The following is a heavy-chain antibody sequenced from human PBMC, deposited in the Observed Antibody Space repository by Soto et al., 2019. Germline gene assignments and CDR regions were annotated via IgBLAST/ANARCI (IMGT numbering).Heavy chain of an antibody. J-gene: IGHJ3*02. D-gene: IGHD4-17*01. Sequence: SETLSLTCTVSGASINSHYWSWIRQPPGKGLEWIGYIYYSGSTNYNPSLKSRVTISIDTSKNQFSLKLSSVTAADTAVYYCARHFGFVGSTVTAFDIWGQGTMVTVSS. CDR1: GASINSHY. CDR2: IYYSGST. V-gene: IGHV4-59*08. CDR3: ARHFGFVGSTVTAFDI.